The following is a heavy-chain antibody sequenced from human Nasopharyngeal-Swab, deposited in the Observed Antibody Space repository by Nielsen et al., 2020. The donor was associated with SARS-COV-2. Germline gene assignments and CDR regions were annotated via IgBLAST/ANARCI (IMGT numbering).Heavy chain of an antibody. Sequence: GESLKISCATSGFTFRIYGMHWVRQVPGKGLEWVAVTSFDGSNKSYADSVKGRFTISKDYAQNTLYLHMNSLRAEDTAVYYCAKGLRVGSAYYFYYYMDVWGKGTTVTVSS. J-gene: IGHJ6*03. D-gene: IGHD1-26*01. CDR1: GFTFRIYG. CDR2: TSFDGSNK. V-gene: IGHV3-30*05. CDR3: AKGLRVGSAYYFYYYMDV.